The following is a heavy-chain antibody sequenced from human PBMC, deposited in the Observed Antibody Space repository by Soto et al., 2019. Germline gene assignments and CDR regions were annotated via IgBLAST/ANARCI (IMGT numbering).Heavy chain of an antibody. CDR3: AKVGVGGIAAAPDY. Sequence: GGSLRLSCAASGFTFSSYAMSWVRQAPGKGLEWVSAISGSGGSTYYADSVKGRFTISRDNSKNTLYLQMNSLRAEDTAVYYCAKVGVGGIAAAPDYWGQGTLVTVSS. V-gene: IGHV3-23*01. J-gene: IGHJ4*02. CDR1: GFTFSSYA. CDR2: ISGSGGST. D-gene: IGHD6-13*01.